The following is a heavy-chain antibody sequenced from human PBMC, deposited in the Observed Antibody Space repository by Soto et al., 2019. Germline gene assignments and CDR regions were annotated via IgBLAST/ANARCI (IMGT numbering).Heavy chain of an antibody. V-gene: IGHV3-23*01. CDR2: ISGSGGST. J-gene: IGHJ3*02. CDR3: AKGGIVVVPAARGAFDI. D-gene: IGHD2-2*01. CDR1: GFTFSSYA. Sequence: EVQLLESGGGLVQPGGSLRLSCAASGFTFSSYAMSWVRQAPGKGLERVSSISGSGGSTYYADSVKGRFTISSDNSKTTLYLQMNSLRAEDTAVYYCAKGGIVVVPAARGAFDIWGQGTMVTVSS.